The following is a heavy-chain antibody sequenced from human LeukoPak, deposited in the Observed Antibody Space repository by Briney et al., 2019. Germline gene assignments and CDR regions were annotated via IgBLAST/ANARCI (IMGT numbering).Heavy chain of an antibody. CDR3: ARDTPFDP. Sequence: PSETLSLTCTVSGVPINSSSYYWGWIRQPPGKGLEWIGSIYYSGSTYYNPSLKSRVTISVDTSKNQFSLKLSSVTAADTAVYYCARDTPFDPWGQGTLVTVSS. V-gene: IGHV4-39*07. CDR1: GVPINSSSYY. CDR2: IYYSGST. J-gene: IGHJ5*02.